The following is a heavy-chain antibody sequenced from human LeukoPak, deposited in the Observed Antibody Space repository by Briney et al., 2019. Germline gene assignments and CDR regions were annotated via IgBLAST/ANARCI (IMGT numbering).Heavy chain of an antibody. Sequence: SETLSLTCTVSGGSINNYYWSWIRQPPGKGLEWIGYIYYSGNTDYNPSLNSRITISLDTSKNQFSLKLTSVIAAGTAVYYCARGGSSWDRGYYFDYWGQGALVTVSS. CDR1: GGSINNYY. CDR2: IYYSGNT. J-gene: IGHJ4*02. V-gene: IGHV4-59*01. D-gene: IGHD6-13*01. CDR3: ARGGSSWDRGYYFDY.